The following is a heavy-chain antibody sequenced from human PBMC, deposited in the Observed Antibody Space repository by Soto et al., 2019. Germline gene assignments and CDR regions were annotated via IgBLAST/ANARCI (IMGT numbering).Heavy chain of an antibody. Sequence: GGSLRLSCAASGFTFSSYGMHWVRQAPGKGLEWVAVISYDGSNKYYADSVKGRFTISRDNSKNTLYLQMNSLRAEDTAVYYCAKDGVVLMVYATSNYYYYGMDVWGQGTTVTVSS. CDR1: GFTFSSYG. D-gene: IGHD2-8*01. CDR2: ISYDGSNK. CDR3: AKDGVVLMVYATSNYYYYGMDV. V-gene: IGHV3-30*18. J-gene: IGHJ6*02.